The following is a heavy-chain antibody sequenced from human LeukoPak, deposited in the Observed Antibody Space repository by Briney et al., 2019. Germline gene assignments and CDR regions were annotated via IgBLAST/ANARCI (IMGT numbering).Heavy chain of an antibody. CDR2: IYYSGST. D-gene: IGHD4-17*01. V-gene: IGHV4-59*01. CDR1: GGSISSYY. J-gene: IGHJ5*02. CDR3: ARVRDYGDYAANWFDP. Sequence: SETLSPTCTVSGGSISSYYWSWIRQPPGKGLEWIGYIYYSGSTNYNPSLKSRVTISVDTSKNQFSLKLSSVTAADTAVYYCARVRDYGDYAANWFDPWGQGTLVTVSS.